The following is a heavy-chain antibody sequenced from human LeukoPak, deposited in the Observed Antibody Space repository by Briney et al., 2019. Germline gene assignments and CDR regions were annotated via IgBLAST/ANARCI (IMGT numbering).Heavy chain of an antibody. J-gene: IGHJ4*02. Sequence: GGSLRLSCAASGFTFSSYSMNWVRQAPGKGLEWVSSISSSSSYIYYADSVKGRFTISRDNAKNSLYLQMNSLRAEDTAVYCCARAGGYSGYDSDGGHYFDYWGQGTLVTVSS. CDR3: ARAGGYSGYDSDGGHYFDY. CDR2: ISSSSSYI. V-gene: IGHV3-21*01. D-gene: IGHD5-12*01. CDR1: GFTFSSYS.